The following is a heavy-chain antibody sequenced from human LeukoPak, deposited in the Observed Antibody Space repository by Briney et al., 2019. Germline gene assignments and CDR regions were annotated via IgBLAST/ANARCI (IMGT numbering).Heavy chain of an antibody. Sequence: GGSLRLSCAASGXPFSTYWMSWVRQAPGKGLEWVANIKQDGSEKNYVDSVKGRFTISRDNAKNSLYLQMNSLRAEDTAVYYCARGLLAAPGIDYWGPGALVTVSS. J-gene: IGHJ4*02. CDR2: IKQDGSEK. D-gene: IGHD6-13*01. V-gene: IGHV3-7*04. CDR3: ARGLLAAPGIDY. CDR1: GXPFSTYW.